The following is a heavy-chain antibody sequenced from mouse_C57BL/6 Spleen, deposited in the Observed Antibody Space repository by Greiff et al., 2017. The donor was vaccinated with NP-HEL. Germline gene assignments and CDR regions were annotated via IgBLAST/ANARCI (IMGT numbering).Heavy chain of an antibody. CDR1: GFTFSDYG. V-gene: IGHV5-17*01. J-gene: IGHJ1*03. CDR2: ISSGSSTI. CDR3: ARERGFHRYFDV. Sequence: EVHLVESGGGLVKPGGSLKLSCAASGFTFSDYGMHWVRQAPEKGLEWVAYISSGSSTIYYADTVKGRFTISRDNAKNTLFLQMTSLRSEDTAMYYCARERGFHRYFDVWGTGTTVTVSS.